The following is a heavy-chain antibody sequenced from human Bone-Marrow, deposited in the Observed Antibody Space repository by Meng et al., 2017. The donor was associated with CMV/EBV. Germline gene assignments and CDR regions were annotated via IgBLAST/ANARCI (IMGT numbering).Heavy chain of an antibody. D-gene: IGHD5-24*01. CDR3: ARWVSYFDY. J-gene: IGHJ4*02. Sequence: LRLSCSASGCTFSNYALNWVRQAPGRGLEWVSAISGSGDTTLYADSVKGRFTLSRDNSKNTLYLQMNSLRAEDTAVYYCARWVSYFDYWGQGTLVTVSS. CDR1: GCTFSNYA. V-gene: IGHV3-23*01. CDR2: ISGSGDTT.